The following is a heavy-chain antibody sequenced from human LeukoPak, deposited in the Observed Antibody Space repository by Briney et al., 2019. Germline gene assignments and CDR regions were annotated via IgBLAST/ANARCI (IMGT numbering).Heavy chain of an antibody. D-gene: IGHD5-12*01. V-gene: IGHV1-69-2*01. J-gene: IGHJ5*02. CDR3: ATTPPNIVAVNH. CDR2: IDPEDGET. Sequence: WASVKISCKASGYTFTDYYIQWVRQAPGIGLEWMGRIDPEDGETMYAEKFQDRVTITADKSTDAAYIHLSSLRSDDTAVYYCATTPPNIVAVNHWGQGTLVTVSS. CDR1: GYTFTDYY.